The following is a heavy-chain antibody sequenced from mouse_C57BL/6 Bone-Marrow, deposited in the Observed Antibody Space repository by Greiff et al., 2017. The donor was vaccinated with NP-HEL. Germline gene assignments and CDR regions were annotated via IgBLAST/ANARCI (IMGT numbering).Heavy chain of an antibody. Sequence: VQLKQSGAELVKPGASVKLSCTASGFNIKDYYMHWVKQRTEQGLEWIGRIDPEDGETKYAAKFQGKATITADTSSNTAYLQLSSPTYEDTAVYYSAKGQLGYYFECWGKGTTLSVAS. CDR1: GFNIKDYY. CDR2: IDPEDGET. V-gene: IGHV14-2*01. J-gene: IGHJ2*01. D-gene: IGHD4-1*02. CDR3: AKGQLGYYFEC.